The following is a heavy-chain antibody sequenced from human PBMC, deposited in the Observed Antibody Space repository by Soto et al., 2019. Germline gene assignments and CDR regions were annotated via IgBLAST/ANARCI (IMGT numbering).Heavy chain of an antibody. V-gene: IGHV1-18*01. CDR1: GYTFTNYG. J-gene: IGHJ4*02. CDR2: ISAYNGNT. Sequence: QVQLVQSGAEVKKPGASVKVSCKASGYTFTNYGISWVRQAPGQGLEWMGTISAYNGNTNYAQNLQGRVTMTTDTATSTAYMVLRSLTSDDTAVYYCARTDSGDYVPPLDYWGQGTLVTVSS. CDR3: ARTDSGDYVPPLDY. D-gene: IGHD4-17*01.